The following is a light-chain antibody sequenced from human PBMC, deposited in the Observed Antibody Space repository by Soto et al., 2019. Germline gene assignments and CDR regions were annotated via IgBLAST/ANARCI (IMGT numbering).Light chain of an antibody. Sequence: QSVLTQPPSVSGAPGQRVTIPCTGSSSNIGSFYDVHWYQQLPGTVPKLLIYSDNNRPSGVPDRFSGSKSGTAASLAITGLXAXXXADYYCQSYDNSLNHVVFGGGTKVTV. V-gene: IGLV1-40*01. J-gene: IGLJ2*01. CDR3: QSYDNSLNHVV. CDR2: SDN. CDR1: SSNIGSFYD.